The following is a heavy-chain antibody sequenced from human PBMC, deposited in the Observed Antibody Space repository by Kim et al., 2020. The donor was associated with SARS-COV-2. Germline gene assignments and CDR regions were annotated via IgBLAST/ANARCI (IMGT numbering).Heavy chain of an antibody. J-gene: IGHJ4*02. CDR1: GFTVSSNY. Sequence: GGSLRLSCAASGFTVSSNYMSWVRQAPGKGLEWVSVIYSGGTKYYADFVKGRFTISRDNSKNTLYLQMNSLRAEDTAVYYCARDGGNWDDGGSLFDYWGQGTLVTVSS. CDR2: IYSGGTK. V-gene: IGHV3-53*01. D-gene: IGHD1-1*01. CDR3: ARDGGNWDDGGSLFDY.